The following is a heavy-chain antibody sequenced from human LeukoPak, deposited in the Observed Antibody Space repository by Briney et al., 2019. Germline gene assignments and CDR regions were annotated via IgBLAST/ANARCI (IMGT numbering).Heavy chain of an antibody. J-gene: IGHJ6*03. CDR1: GFTVSSNY. Sequence: PGESLRLSCAASGFTVSSNYMSWVRQAPGKGLEWVSVIYSGGSTYYADSVKGRFTISRDNSKNTLYLQMNSLRAEDTAVYYCARSRSRRGYSPEEFYYYYMDVWGKGTTVTVSS. CDR3: ARSRSRRGYSPEEFYYYYMDV. CDR2: IYSGGST. D-gene: IGHD3-22*01. V-gene: IGHV3-66*02.